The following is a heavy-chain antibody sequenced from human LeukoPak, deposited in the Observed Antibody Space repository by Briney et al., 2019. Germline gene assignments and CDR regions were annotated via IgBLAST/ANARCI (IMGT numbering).Heavy chain of an antibody. CDR1: GGSISSYY. Sequence: SETLSLTCTVSGGSISSYYWGWIRQPPGKGLEWIGSIYHSGSTYYNPSLKSRVTISVDTSKNQFSLKLSSVTAADTAVYYCARDQYGDYADDAFDIWGQGTMVTVSS. D-gene: IGHD4-17*01. CDR2: IYHSGST. J-gene: IGHJ3*02. V-gene: IGHV4-38-2*02. CDR3: ARDQYGDYADDAFDI.